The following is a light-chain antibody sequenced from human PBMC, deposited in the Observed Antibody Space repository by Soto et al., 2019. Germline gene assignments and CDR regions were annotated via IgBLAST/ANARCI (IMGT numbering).Light chain of an antibody. J-gene: IGKJ1*01. V-gene: IGKV3-20*01. Sequence: EIVLTQSPGSLSLSPGEGATLSCRASQSVSSSFFAWYQQKPGQAPSLLIYGASRRATGVPERFSGSGSGTEFTLSISRLEPEDFAVYDCQQYDSSLTFGQGTKVEIK. CDR2: GAS. CDR3: QQYDSSLT. CDR1: QSVSSSF.